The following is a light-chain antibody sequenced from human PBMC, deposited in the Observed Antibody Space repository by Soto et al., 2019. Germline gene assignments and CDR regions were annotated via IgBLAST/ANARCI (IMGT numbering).Light chain of an antibody. CDR2: GNF. CDR3: QSYASSLSGVV. J-gene: IGLJ2*01. V-gene: IGLV1-40*01. CDR1: SSNIGAGYD. Sequence: QAVVTQAPSVSGAPGQRVTISCTGASSNIGAGYDVHWYQQLPGTAPKLLLYGNFNRPSGVPDRFSGSKSGTSAFLAITGLQAEDEADYYCQSYASSLSGVVFGGGTKLTVL.